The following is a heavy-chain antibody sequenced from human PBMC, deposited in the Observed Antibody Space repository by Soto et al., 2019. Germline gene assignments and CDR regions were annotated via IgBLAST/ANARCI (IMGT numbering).Heavy chain of an antibody. CDR3: ARESGYYFYGAFDI. J-gene: IGHJ3*02. D-gene: IGHD3-22*01. CDR2: IYYSGST. CDR1: GGSISSYY. V-gene: IGHV4-59*01. Sequence: SETLSLTCTVSGGSISSYYWSWIRQPPGKGLEWIGYIYYSGSTNYNPSLKSRVTISVDTSKNQFSLKLSSVTAADTAVYYCARESGYYFYGAFDIWGQGTMVTVSS.